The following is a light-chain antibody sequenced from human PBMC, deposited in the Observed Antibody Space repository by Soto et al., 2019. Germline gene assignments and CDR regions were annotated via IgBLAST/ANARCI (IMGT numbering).Light chain of an antibody. CDR1: QSVSSY. CDR3: QQRSNWPLT. CDR2: GAS. V-gene: IGKV3-11*01. Sequence: EIVLTQSPATLSLSPGERATLSCRASQSVSSYLAWYQQKPGQAPRLLIYGASNRATGIPARFSGSGSGTDFTLTISSLEPEYVAVYYCQQRSNWPLTFGGGTKVEIK. J-gene: IGKJ4*01.